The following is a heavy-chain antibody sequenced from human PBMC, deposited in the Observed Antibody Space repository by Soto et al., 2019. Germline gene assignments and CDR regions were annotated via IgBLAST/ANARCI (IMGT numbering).Heavy chain of an antibody. CDR1: GGTFSSYA. V-gene: IGHV1-69*12. J-gene: IGHJ6*02. CDR2: IIPIFGTA. Sequence: QVQLVQSGAEVKKPGSSVKVSCKASGGTFSSYAISWVRQAPGQGLEWMGGIIPIFGTANYAQKFQGRVTVTADDSTSTATIYLSSLRSEETAVYYCARHVRAAGYYYAMDVWGQGTTVTVSS. D-gene: IGHD6-13*01. CDR3: ARHVRAAGYYYAMDV.